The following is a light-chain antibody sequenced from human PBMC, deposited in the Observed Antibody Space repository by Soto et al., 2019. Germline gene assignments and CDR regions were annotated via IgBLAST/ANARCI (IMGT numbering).Light chain of an antibody. CDR3: QQYNNWPPWT. V-gene: IGKV1-9*01. CDR2: AAS. Sequence: IQLTQSPSSLSASVGDRVTVTCRASQGVSSFLVWYQQKPGKAPKLLIYAASTLQSGVPSRFSGSGSGTDFTLTISSLQSEDFAVYYCQQYNNWPPWTFGQGTKVDIK. J-gene: IGKJ1*01. CDR1: QGVSSF.